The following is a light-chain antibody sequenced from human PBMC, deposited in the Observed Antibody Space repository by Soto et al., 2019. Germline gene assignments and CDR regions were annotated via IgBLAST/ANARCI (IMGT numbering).Light chain of an antibody. CDR3: HQRQYRPPIT. J-gene: IGKJ5*01. CDR1: LSVSVY. Sequence: VVFTQSTATRSLSPGERATLACRTSLSVSVYLDWYQQKPGQTPRLLISEASNRATGIPARFITSRSGTDLILTISILETEDFAVYCYHQRQYRPPITFSPGARLEI. V-gene: IGKV3-11*01. CDR2: EAS.